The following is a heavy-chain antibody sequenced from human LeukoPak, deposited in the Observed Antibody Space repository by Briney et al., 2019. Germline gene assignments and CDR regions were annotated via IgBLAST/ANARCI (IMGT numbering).Heavy chain of an antibody. Sequence: GGSLRLSCAASGFTFSSYAMSWVRQAPGTGLEWVSSISSSSTYIYYADSVKGRFTISRDNAKNSLYLQMNSLRAEDTAVYYCARDLADSSSWYGEPLDYYYGMDVWGQGTTVTVSS. D-gene: IGHD6-13*01. V-gene: IGHV3-21*01. CDR1: GFTFSSYA. J-gene: IGHJ6*02. CDR2: ISSSSTYI. CDR3: ARDLADSSSWYGEPLDYYYGMDV.